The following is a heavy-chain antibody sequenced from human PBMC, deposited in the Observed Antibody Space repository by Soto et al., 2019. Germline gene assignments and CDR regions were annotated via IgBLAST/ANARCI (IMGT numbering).Heavy chain of an antibody. CDR2: IYYSGST. V-gene: IGHV4-59*08. CDR1: GGSISSYY. D-gene: IGHD2-15*01. CDR3: ARHEGGRRSDAFDI. Sequence: QVQLQESGPGLVKPSETLSLTCTVSGGSISSYYWSWIRQPPGKGLEWIGYIYYSGSTNYNPSLKSRVTISVDTSKNQFSLKLSSVTAADTAVYYCARHEGGRRSDAFDIWGQGTMVTVSS. J-gene: IGHJ3*02.